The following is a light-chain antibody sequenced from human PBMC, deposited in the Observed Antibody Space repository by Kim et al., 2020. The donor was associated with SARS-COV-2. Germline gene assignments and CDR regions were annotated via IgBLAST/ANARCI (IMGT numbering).Light chain of an antibody. J-gene: IGKJ5*01. CDR2: AAS. Sequence: ASVGDRVTVTCQASQSITNYLSWYQQKPGKAPNLLIYAASSLQSGVPSRFSGSGSGADFTLTISSLQPEDFATYYCQQSYTTPRTFGQGTRLEIK. CDR3: QQSYTTPRT. CDR1: QSITNY. V-gene: IGKV1-39*01.